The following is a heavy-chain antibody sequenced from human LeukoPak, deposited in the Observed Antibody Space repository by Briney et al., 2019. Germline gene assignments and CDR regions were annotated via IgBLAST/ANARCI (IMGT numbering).Heavy chain of an antibody. CDR1: GFTFDDYA. Sequence: GGSLRLSCAASGFTFDDYAMHWVRQAPGKGLEWVSGISWNSGGIGYADSVKGRFTISRDNAKNSLYLQMNSLRAEDTALYYCAKDSYDSSGSFDYWGQGTLVTVSS. CDR3: AKDSYDSSGSFDY. D-gene: IGHD3-22*01. CDR2: ISWNSGGI. V-gene: IGHV3-9*01. J-gene: IGHJ4*02.